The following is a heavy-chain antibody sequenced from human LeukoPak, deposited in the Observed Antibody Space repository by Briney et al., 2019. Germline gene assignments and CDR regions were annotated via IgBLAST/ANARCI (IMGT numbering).Heavy chain of an antibody. V-gene: IGHV1-2*02. CDR1: GYTFTDYY. CDR3: AREGNGLLSKDLDY. J-gene: IGHJ4*02. CDR2: INPRDGGT. D-gene: IGHD2-15*01. Sequence: ASVKVSCKGSGYTFTDYYLRWVRQAPGQGLEWVGYINPRDGGTSSPQNFRGRVTMTTDASSSTAYMELSRLTSDDTATYYCAREGNGLLSKDLDYWGQGTLVTVSS.